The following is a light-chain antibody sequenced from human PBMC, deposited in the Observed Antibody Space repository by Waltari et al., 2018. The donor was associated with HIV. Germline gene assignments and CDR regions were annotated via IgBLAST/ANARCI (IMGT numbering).Light chain of an antibody. CDR2: RNN. CDR3: AVWDDRLSGRL. CDR1: TSNVRNNY. Sequence: QSVLARPRSVSGTPGQTVNISCSGSTSNVRNNYVYWYQQVTGVAPKLLIYRNNQRPSGVPDRFSGSKSGTSASLAISGLRTEDEAEYYCAVWDDRLSGRLFGGGTKVTVL. J-gene: IGLJ2*01. V-gene: IGLV1-47*01.